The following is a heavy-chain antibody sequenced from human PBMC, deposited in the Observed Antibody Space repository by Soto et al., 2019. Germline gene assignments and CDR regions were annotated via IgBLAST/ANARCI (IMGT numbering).Heavy chain of an antibody. D-gene: IGHD4-17*01. V-gene: IGHV2-5*02. J-gene: IGHJ4*02. CDR3: VYRDFGDYFFQF. CDR2: IYWDDNE. Sequence: QITLKESGPTLVKPTQTLTLTCTFSGFSLTTQGVHVGWIRQPPGKALEWLALIYWDDNEAYSPSLKNRLTITKDTPKSQVVLTLATVDPVDTATYYCVYRDFGDYFFQFWGQGILVNVSS. CDR1: GFSLTTQGVH.